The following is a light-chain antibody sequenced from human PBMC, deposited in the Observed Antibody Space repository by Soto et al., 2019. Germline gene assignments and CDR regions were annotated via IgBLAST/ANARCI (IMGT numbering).Light chain of an antibody. Sequence: LLTQSPATLSLSPGERVTLSCRASQSISSYLAWYQQKPGQASRLLIYDASNRATGIPDRFSGSGSGTDFTLTISRLEPEDFAVYYCQQRSNWPPITFGQGTRLEIK. J-gene: IGKJ5*01. CDR3: QQRSNWPPIT. V-gene: IGKV3-11*01. CDR2: DAS. CDR1: QSISSY.